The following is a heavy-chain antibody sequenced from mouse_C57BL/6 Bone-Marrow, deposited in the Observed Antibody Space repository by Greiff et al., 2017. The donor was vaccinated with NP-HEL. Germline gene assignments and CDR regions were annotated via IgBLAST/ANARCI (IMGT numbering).Heavy chain of an antibody. CDR2: IYPGDGDT. J-gene: IGHJ2*01. V-gene: IGHV1-80*01. CDR1: GYAFSSYW. D-gene: IGHD1-1*01. CDR3: ARIYYYGSSYYFDY. Sequence: VQLQQSGAELVKPGASVKISCKASGYAFSSYWMNWVQQRPGKGLEWIGQIYPGDGDTNYNGKFKGKATLTADKSSSTAYMQLSSLTSADSAVYFCARIYYYGSSYYFDYCGQGTTLTVSS.